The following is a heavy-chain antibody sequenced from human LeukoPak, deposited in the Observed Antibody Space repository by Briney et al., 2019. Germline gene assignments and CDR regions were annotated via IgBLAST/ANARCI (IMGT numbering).Heavy chain of an antibody. J-gene: IGHJ5*02. CDR1: GFTFSNYG. CDR2: ISYDGSDN. V-gene: IGHV3-30*18. CDR3: AKVSRQWELVYWFDP. D-gene: IGHD1-26*01. Sequence: GGSLRLSCAASGFTFSNYGMHWVRQAPGKGLEWVAVISYDGSDNYYADSVKGRFTISRDNSKNTLYLQMNSLRAEDTAVYYRAKVSRQWELVYWFDPWGQGTLVTVSS.